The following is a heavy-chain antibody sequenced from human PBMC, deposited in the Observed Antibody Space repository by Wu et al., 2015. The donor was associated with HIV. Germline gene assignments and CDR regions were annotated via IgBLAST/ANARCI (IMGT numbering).Heavy chain of an antibody. Sequence: QVQLVQSGAEVKKAWGLNEGLLQGFWITPSTTIIFSGCDRAPGQGLEWMGWINPNSGGTNYAQNFEDRVTMTRDTSITTAYMELSSLRSDDTAVYYCARDKRGYDVLTGYYIYFDYWGQGTLVTVSS. D-gene: IGHD3-9*01. J-gene: IGHJ4*02. CDR3: ARDKRGYDVLTGYYIYFDY. V-gene: IGHV1-2*02. CDR2: INPNSGGT. CDR1: ITPSTTI.